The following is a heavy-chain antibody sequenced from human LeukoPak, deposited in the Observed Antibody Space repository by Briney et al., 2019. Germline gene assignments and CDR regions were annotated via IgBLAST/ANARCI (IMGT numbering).Heavy chain of an antibody. J-gene: IGHJ4*02. CDR2: IKQDGIEK. Sequence: GGSLRLSCAASGFTFSSYAMSWVRQAPGKGLEWVANIKQDGIEKYYVDSVRGRFTISRDNAKNSLYLQMNSLRAEDTAVYYCARDLGLLAAFDYWGQGTLVTVSS. CDR1: GFTFSSYA. D-gene: IGHD3-16*01. V-gene: IGHV3-7*01. CDR3: ARDLGLLAAFDY.